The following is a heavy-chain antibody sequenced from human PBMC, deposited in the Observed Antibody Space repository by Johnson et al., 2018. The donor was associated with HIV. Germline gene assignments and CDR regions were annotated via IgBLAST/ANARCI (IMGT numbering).Heavy chain of an antibody. CDR1: GFTFSDYY. CDR3: ARDRREDGYCTNGVCYLRPGAFDILTGYYTDAYDI. D-gene: IGHD2-8*01. J-gene: IGHJ3*02. Sequence: QMQLVESGGGLVKPGWSLRLSCSASGFTFSDYYMSWIRQTPGKGLEWVSYISSGGGSVHYAESVKGRFIISRDNAKNSLYLQMNSLRAEDTALYYCARDRREDGYCTNGVCYLRPGAFDILTGYYTDAYDIWGQGTMVTVSS. V-gene: IGHV3-11*01. CDR2: ISSGGGSV.